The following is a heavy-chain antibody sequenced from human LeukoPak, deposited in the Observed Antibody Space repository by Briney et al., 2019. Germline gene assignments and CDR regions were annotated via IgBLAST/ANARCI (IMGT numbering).Heavy chain of an antibody. D-gene: IGHD2/OR15-2a*01. CDR1: GGSISSSSYY. J-gene: IGHJ5*02. CDR3: ARPFYISNWFDP. V-gene: IGHV4-39*01. CDR2: IYYSGST. Sequence: SESLSLTCTVSGGSISSSSYYWGWIRQPPGKGLEWIGSIYYSGSTYYNPSLKSRVTISVDTSKNQFSLKLSSVTAADTAVYYCARPFYISNWFDPWGQGTLVTVSS.